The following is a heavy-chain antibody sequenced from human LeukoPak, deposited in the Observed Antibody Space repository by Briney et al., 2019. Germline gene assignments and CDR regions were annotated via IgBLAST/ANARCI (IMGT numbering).Heavy chain of an antibody. CDR1: GFTFSSYA. V-gene: IGHV3-64*01. CDR2: ISSNGGST. D-gene: IGHD1-26*01. CDR3: AKYRESYYQDPFDY. Sequence: GGSLRLSCAASGFTFSSYAMHWVRQAPGKGLEYVSAISSNGGSTYYANSVKGRFTISRDNSKNTLYLQMNSLRAEDTAVYYCAKYRESYYQDPFDYWGQGTLVTVSS. J-gene: IGHJ4*02.